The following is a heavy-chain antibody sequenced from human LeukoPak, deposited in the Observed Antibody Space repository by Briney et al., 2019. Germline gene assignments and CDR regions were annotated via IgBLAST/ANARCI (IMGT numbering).Heavy chain of an antibody. V-gene: IGHV4-38-2*02. CDR3: ARVMYYYDSSGYQCFDH. CDR1: GYSISSGYY. J-gene: IGHJ4*02. CDR2: IYHSGST. Sequence: SETLSLTCTVFGYSISSGYYWGWIRQPPGKGLEWIGSIYHSGSTYYNPSLKSRVTISVDTSKNQFSLKLSSVTAADTAVYYCARVMYYYDSSGYQCFDHWGQGTLVTVSS. D-gene: IGHD3-22*01.